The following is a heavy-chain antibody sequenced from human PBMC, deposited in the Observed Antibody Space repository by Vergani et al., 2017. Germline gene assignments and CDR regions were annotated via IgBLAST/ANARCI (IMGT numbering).Heavy chain of an antibody. CDR2: ITSSSSYT. Sequence: EVQLVESGGGLVQPGGSLRLSCAASGFTFSSYKMNWVRQAPGKGLEWVSSITSSSSYTYYADSVRGRFTISRDNAKNSLYLQMNSLRAEDTAVYFCASNLPTRADFDYWGQGTLVTVSS. CDR1: GFTFSSYK. V-gene: IGHV3-21*01. D-gene: IGHD1-1*01. J-gene: IGHJ4*02. CDR3: ASNLPTRADFDY.